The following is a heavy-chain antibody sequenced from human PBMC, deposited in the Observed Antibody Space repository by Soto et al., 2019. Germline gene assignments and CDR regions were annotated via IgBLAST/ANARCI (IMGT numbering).Heavy chain of an antibody. CDR1: GGTCSSYT. V-gene: IGHV1-69*02. CDR2: IIPILGIA. J-gene: IGHJ4*02. CDR3: ATSITGTTVTDY. Sequence: SSVKVSCKASGGTCSSYTISWVRQAPGQGLEWMGRIIPILGIANYAQKFQGRVTITADKSTSTAYMELSSLRSEDTAVYYCATSITGTTVTDYWGQGTLIIVSS. D-gene: IGHD1-7*01.